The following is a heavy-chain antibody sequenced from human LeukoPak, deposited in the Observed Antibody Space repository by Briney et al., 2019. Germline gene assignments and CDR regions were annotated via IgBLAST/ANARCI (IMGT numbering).Heavy chain of an antibody. D-gene: IGHD6-13*01. V-gene: IGHV3-48*04. Sequence: GGSLRLSCAASGFTFTSYGMSWVRQAPGKGLEWVSYISSSGSTIYYADSVKGRFTISRDNAKNSLYLQMNSLRAEDTAVYYCARVMSWTHSSSWYSFPYYYYMDVWGKGTTVTVSS. CDR1: GFTFTSYG. J-gene: IGHJ6*03. CDR2: ISSSGSTI. CDR3: ARVMSWTHSSSWYSFPYYYYMDV.